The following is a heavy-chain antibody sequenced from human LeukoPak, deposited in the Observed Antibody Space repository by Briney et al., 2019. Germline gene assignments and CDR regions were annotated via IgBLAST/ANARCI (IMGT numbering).Heavy chain of an antibody. CDR2: INSGGTT. J-gene: IGHJ4*02. D-gene: IGHD2-2*01. V-gene: IGHV3-23*01. Sequence: GGSLRLSCAASGFTFSSYAITWVRQAPGKGLEWVSSINSGGTTYFADSVKGRFTISGDNSKNTLYLQMNSLRTEDTAMYYCAILGYSSSVFDCWGQGTLVTVSS. CDR3: AILGYSSSVFDC. CDR1: GFTFSSYA.